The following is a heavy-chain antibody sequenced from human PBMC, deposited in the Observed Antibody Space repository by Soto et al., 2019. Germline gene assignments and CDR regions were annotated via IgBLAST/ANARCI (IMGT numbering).Heavy chain of an antibody. J-gene: IGHJ6*03. CDR2: ISGSGGST. Sequence: EVQLLESGGGLVQPGGSLRLSCAASGFTFSSYAMSWVRQAPGKGLEWVSTISGSGGSTYYADSVKGRFTISRDNSKNTLYLHMNSLRAEDTAVYYCAKDLQTGDYYYYYYYMDVWGKGTTVTVSS. V-gene: IGHV3-23*01. D-gene: IGHD1-1*01. CDR3: AKDLQTGDYYYYYYYMDV. CDR1: GFTFSSYA.